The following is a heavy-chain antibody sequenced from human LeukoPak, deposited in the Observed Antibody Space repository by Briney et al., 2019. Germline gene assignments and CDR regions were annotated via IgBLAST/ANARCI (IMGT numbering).Heavy chain of an antibody. J-gene: IGHJ5*02. Sequence: KAGESLKISCKGSGYSFTSYWIGWVRQMPGKGLEWMGIIYPGDSDTRYSLSFQGQVTISADTSISTAYLQWSSLKASDTGMYYCARLDYDILTGYYNVIGWFDPWGQGTLVTVSS. V-gene: IGHV5-51*01. D-gene: IGHD3-9*01. CDR2: IYPGDSDT. CDR1: GYSFTSYW. CDR3: ARLDYDILTGYYNVIGWFDP.